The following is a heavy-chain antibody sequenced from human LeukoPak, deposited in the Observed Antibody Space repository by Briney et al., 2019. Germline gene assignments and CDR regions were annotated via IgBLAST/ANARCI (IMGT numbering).Heavy chain of an antibody. V-gene: IGHV1-69*13. J-gene: IGHJ6*02. CDR1: GGNFSSYA. CDR2: IIPIFGTA. D-gene: IGHD4-23*01. Sequence: ASVKVSCKASGGNFSSYAISWVRQAPGQGLEWMGGIIPIFGTANYAQKFQGRVTITADESTSTAYMELSSLRSEDTAVYYCASLTTLDYYYGMDVWGQGTTVTVSS. CDR3: ASLTTLDYYYGMDV.